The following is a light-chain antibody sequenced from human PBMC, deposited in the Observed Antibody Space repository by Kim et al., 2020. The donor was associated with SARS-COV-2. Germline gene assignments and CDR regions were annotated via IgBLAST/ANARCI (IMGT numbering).Light chain of an antibody. CDR3: SSYTSSSTLGV. J-gene: IGLJ3*02. CDR2: DLT. V-gene: IGLV2-14*03. CDR1: TSDIGNSNY. Sequence: QSITNSCTGSTSDIGNSNYVSWYQQHPGKAPKLIIYDLTYRPSGVSSRFSASKSGNTASLTISGLQADDEADYYCSSYTSSSTLGVFGGGTQLTVL.